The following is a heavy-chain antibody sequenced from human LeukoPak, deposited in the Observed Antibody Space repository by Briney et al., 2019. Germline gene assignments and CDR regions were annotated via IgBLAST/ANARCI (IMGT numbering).Heavy chain of an antibody. CDR2: ISGSGGST. J-gene: IGHJ4*02. Sequence: GGSLRLSCAASGFTFSSYAMSWVRQAPGKGPEWVSAISGSGGSTYYADSVKGRFTISRDNSKNTLYLQMNSLRAEDTAVYYCAKDLTNIVVVPAAVDYWGQGTLVTVSS. CDR3: AKDLTNIVVVPAAVDY. CDR1: GFTFSSYA. V-gene: IGHV3-23*01. D-gene: IGHD2-2*01.